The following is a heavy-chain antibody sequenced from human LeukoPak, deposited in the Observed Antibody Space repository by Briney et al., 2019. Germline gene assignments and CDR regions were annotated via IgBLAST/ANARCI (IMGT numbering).Heavy chain of an antibody. CDR1: GFTFSSYA. V-gene: IGHV3-23*01. CDR2: ISGSGGST. CDR3: AKSPGYYDSSGYYGGYYFDY. Sequence: PGGSLRLSCAASGFTFSSYAMSWVRQAPGKGLEWVSAISGSGGSTYYADSVKGRFTISRDNSKNTLYLRMNSLRAEDTAVYYCAKSPGYYDSSGYYGGYYFDYWGQGTLVTVSS. D-gene: IGHD3-22*01. J-gene: IGHJ4*02.